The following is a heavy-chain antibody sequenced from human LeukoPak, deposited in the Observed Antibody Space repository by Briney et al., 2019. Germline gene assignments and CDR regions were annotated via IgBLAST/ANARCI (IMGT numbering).Heavy chain of an antibody. CDR3: ARDSSSWYYRLDY. CDR1: GFTFSSYG. V-gene: IGHV3-30*03. Sequence: PGGSLRLSCAASGFTFSSYGMHWVRQAPGKGLEWVAVISYDGSNKYYADSVKGRFTISRDNSKNTLYLQMNSLRAEDTAVYYCARDSSSWYYRLDYWGQGTLVTVSS. CDR2: ISYDGSNK. J-gene: IGHJ4*02. D-gene: IGHD6-13*01.